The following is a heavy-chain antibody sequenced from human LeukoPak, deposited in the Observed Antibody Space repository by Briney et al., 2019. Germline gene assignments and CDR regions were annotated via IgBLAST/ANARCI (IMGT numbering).Heavy chain of an antibody. CDR3: AKVDSSGWTINY. D-gene: IGHD6-19*01. CDR1: GFTFSSYA. J-gene: IGHJ4*02. Sequence: GGPLRLSCAASGFTFSSYAMSWVRQAPGKGLEWVSAISGSGGSTYYADSVKGRFTISRDNSKNTLYLQMNSLRAEDTAVYYCAKVDSSGWTINYWGQGTLVTVSS. V-gene: IGHV3-23*01. CDR2: ISGSGGST.